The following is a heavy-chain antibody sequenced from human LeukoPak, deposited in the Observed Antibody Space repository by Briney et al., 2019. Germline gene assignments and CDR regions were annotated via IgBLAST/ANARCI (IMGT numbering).Heavy chain of an antibody. CDR3: ARHYSSSWYWFDP. CDR2: IYYSGST. D-gene: IGHD6-13*01. CDR1: GGSISSYY. Sequence: SETLSLTCTVSGGSISSYYWSWIRQPPGKGLEWLGYIYYSGSTNYNPSLKGRVTISVDTSKNQFSLKLSSVTAADTAVYYCARHYSSSWYWFDPWGQGTLVTVSS. V-gene: IGHV4-59*08. J-gene: IGHJ5*02.